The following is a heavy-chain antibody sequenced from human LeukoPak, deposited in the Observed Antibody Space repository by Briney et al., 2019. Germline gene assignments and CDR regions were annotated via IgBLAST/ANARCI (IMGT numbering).Heavy chain of an antibody. V-gene: IGHV1-2*02. CDR3: ARDPFHYYDSSGYSD. CDR2: INPNSGGT. D-gene: IGHD3-22*01. CDR1: GYTFTGYY. J-gene: IGHJ4*02. Sequence: GASVKVSCKASGYTFTGYYMHWVRQAPGQGLEWMGWINPNSGGTNYAQKFQGRVTMTRDTSISTAYMELSRLRSDDTAVYYCARDPFHYYDSSGYSDWGQGTLVTVPS.